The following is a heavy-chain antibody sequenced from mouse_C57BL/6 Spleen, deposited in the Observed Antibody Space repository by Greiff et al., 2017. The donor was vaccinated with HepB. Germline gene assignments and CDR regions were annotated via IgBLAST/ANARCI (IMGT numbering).Heavy chain of an antibody. CDR2: IHPSDSDT. J-gene: IGHJ3*01. Sequence: QVQLQQPGAELVKPGASVKVSCKASGYTFTSYWMHWVKQRPGQGLEWIGRIHPSDSDTNYNQKFKGKATLTVDKSSSTAYMQLSSLTSEDSAVYYCAMAYYSNYQFAYWGQGTLVTVSA. V-gene: IGHV1-74*01. CDR1: GYTFTSYW. D-gene: IGHD2-5*01. CDR3: AMAYYSNYQFAY.